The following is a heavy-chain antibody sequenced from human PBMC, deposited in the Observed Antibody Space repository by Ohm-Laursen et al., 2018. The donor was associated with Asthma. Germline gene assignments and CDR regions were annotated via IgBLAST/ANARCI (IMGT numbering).Heavy chain of an antibody. Sequence: ASVKVPCKASGYSVTSYAFSWVRQAPGQRPEWMGWIYIGNTNYAPNFRDRITMTTDTSTNTAYMELRSLTSDDTAVYYCVRDVVDRFDYWGQGSLVIVSS. V-gene: IGHV1-18*04. CDR3: VRDVVDRFDY. D-gene: IGHD2-21*01. CDR2: IYIGNT. J-gene: IGHJ4*02. CDR1: GYSVTSYA.